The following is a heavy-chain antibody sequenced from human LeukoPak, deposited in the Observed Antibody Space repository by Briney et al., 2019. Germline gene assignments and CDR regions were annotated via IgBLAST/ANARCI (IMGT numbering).Heavy chain of an antibody. CDR3: GGGSYYYGMDV. J-gene: IGHJ6*02. V-gene: IGHV1-46*01. CDR1: GYTFTSYY. Sequence: ASVKVSCKASGYTFTSYYMHWVRQAPGQGLEWMGIINPSGGSTSYAQKFQGRVTVTRDTSTSTVYMELSSLRSEDTAVYYCGGGSYYYGMDVWGQGTTVTVSS. CDR2: INPSGGST. D-gene: IGHD1-26*01.